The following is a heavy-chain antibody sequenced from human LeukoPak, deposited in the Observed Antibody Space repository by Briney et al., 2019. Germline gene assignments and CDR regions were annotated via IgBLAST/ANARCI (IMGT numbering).Heavy chain of an antibody. Sequence: SETLSLTCAVYGGSFSGYYWTWIRQPPGKGLEWIGEINHSGSTNYNPSLKSRVTISVDTSKNQFSLKLSSVTAADTAVYYCAREGGIAVAGTGGYMGYWGQGTLVTVSS. J-gene: IGHJ4*02. CDR1: GGSFSGYY. CDR2: INHSGST. V-gene: IGHV4-34*01. CDR3: AREGGIAVAGTGGYMGY. D-gene: IGHD6-19*01.